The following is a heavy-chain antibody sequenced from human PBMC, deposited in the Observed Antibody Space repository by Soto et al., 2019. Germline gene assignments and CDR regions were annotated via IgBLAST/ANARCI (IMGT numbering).Heavy chain of an antibody. J-gene: IGHJ6*02. CDR1: GYNFTNYW. V-gene: IGHV5-10-1*01. CDR2: IDPSDSYT. Sequence: GGSLKISCKGSGYNFTNYWISWVRQMPGKGLEWMGRIDPSDSYTNYSPSFQGHVTISADKSISTAYLQWSSLQASDTAMYYCARRMGTGYYYGMDVWGQGTTVTVSS. D-gene: IGHD7-27*01. CDR3: ARRMGTGYYYGMDV.